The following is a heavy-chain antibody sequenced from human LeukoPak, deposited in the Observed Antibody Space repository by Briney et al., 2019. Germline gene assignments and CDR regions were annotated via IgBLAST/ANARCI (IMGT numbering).Heavy chain of an antibody. CDR2: ISVSGTTI. D-gene: IGHD1-26*01. Sequence: GGSLRLSCAASGFTFSDYEMNWVRQAPGKGLEWLSHISVSGTTIHYADSVKGRFTISRDNAKNSVYLQMTSLRAEDTALYHCAREGAAVLTKDAFDIWGQGTMVTVSS. CDR1: GFTFSDYE. V-gene: IGHV3-48*01. CDR3: AREGAAVLTKDAFDI. J-gene: IGHJ3*02.